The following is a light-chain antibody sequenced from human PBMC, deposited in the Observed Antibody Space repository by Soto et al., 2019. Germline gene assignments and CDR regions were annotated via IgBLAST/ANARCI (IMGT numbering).Light chain of an antibody. CDR2: AAS. Sequence: DIQMTQSPSSLSASVGDRVTITCRASQAISNYLAWYQQKPGKVPTLLIYAASTLQAGVQSRFSGSGSGTVFTLTINSLQPEDVATYYCQKYNSAPNTFGRGTRLEIK. V-gene: IGKV1-27*01. CDR3: QKYNSAPNT. CDR1: QAISNY. J-gene: IGKJ2*01.